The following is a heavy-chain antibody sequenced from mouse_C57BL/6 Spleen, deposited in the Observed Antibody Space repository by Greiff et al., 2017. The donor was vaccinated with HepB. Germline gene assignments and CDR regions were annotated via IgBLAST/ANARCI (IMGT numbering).Heavy chain of an antibody. V-gene: IGHV1-50*01. CDR3: ARGGLGRRYYFDY. D-gene: IGHD3-3*01. CDR1: GYTFTSYW. J-gene: IGHJ2*01. CDR2: IDPSDSYT. Sequence: QVQLQQPGAELVKPGASVKLSCKASGYTFTSYWMQWVKQRPGQGLEWIGEIDPSDSYTNYNQKFKGKATLTVDTSSSTAYMQISSRTSEDSAVYYCARGGLGRRYYFDYWGQGTTLTVSS.